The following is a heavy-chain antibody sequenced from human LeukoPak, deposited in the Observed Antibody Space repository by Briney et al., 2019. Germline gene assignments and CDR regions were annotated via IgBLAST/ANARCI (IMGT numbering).Heavy chain of an antibody. J-gene: IGHJ5*02. CDR1: GGSFSGYY. V-gene: IGHV4-34*01. D-gene: IGHD6-13*01. CDR2: INHSGST. Sequence: ASETLSLTCAVYGGSFSGYYWSWIRQPPGKGLEWIGEINHSGSTNYNPSLKSRVTISVDTSKNQFSLKLRSVTAADTAVYYCARKEGGQLVNTRRWFDPWGQGTLVTVSS. CDR3: ARKEGGQLVNTRRWFDP.